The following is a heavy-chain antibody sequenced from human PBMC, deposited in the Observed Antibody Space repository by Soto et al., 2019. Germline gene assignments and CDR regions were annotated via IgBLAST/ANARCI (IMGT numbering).Heavy chain of an antibody. J-gene: IGHJ4*02. CDR3: AKDIGGPYDSFAGIDY. CDR1: GFTFDDYT. CDR2: ISWDGGST. V-gene: IGHV3-43*01. Sequence: PGGSLRLSCAASGFTFDDYTMHWVRQAPGKGLEWVSLISWDGGSTYYADSVKGRFTISRDNSKNSLYLQMNSLRTEDTALYYCAKDIGGPYDSFAGIDYWGQGTLVTVSS. D-gene: IGHD3-22*01.